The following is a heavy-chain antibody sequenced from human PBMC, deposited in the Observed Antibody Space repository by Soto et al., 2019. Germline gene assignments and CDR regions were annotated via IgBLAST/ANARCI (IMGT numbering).Heavy chain of an antibody. Sequence: SQTLSLTFAITGDSVSSNSAGWSWVRQSPSRGLEWLGRTYYRSKWYYEYAVSVRGRITINPDTSKNQYSLQLNSVTPEDTAVYFCARGEQYSGRIFDYWGQGTLVTFYS. CDR1: GDSVSSNSAG. D-gene: IGHD1-26*01. J-gene: IGHJ4*01. CDR3: ARGEQYSGRIFDY. CDR2: TYYRSKWYY. V-gene: IGHV6-1*01.